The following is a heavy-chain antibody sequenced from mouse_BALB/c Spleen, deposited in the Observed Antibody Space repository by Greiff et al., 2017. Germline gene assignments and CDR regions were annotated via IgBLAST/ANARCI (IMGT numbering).Heavy chain of an antibody. V-gene: IGHV1-4*01. D-gene: IGHD2-4*01. CDR1: GYTFTSYT. CDR2: INPSSGYT. CDR3: ARGPYYDYDDAMDY. Sequence: VQLQQSGAELARPGASVKMSCKASGYTFTSYTMHWVNQRPGQGLEWIGYINPSSGYTNYNQKFKDKATLTADKSSSTAYMQLSSLTSEDSAVYYCARGPYYDYDDAMDYWGQGTSVTVSS. J-gene: IGHJ4*01.